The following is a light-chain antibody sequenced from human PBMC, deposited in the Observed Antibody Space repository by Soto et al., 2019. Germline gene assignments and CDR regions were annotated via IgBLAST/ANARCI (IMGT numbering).Light chain of an antibody. CDR1: QSVSTW. V-gene: IGKV1-5*01. CDR3: QQIYSTTWT. Sequence: IQMAQAPSTLSTSVGERGTITCLASQSVSTWLAWYQQKPGKAPKLLIYDASSLESGVPSRFSGSGSGTEFTLTISSQQPDDFATYYCQQIYSTTWTFGQGTKV. CDR2: DAS. J-gene: IGKJ1*01.